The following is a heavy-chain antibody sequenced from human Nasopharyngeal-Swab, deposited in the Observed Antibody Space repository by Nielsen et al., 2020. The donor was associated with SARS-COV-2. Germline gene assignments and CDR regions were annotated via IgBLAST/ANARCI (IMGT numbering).Heavy chain of an antibody. CDR3: VRGGLGTGLEN. CDR1: GFTFSRYC. CDR2: IDVDGRRT. D-gene: IGHD1-14*01. Sequence: GESLKISCAASGFTFSRYCMHWVRLPPGKGLEWVSQIDVDGRRTTYADSVKGRFTISRDNAKNTLYLQMNSLRAEDTAVYYCVRGGLGTGLENWGQGTLVTVSS. V-gene: IGHV3-74*01. J-gene: IGHJ4*02.